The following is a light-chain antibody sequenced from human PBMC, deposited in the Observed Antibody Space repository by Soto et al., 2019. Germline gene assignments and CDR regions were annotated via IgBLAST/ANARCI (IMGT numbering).Light chain of an antibody. J-gene: IGKJ4*01. Sequence: GDRVTITCRASQSINKWLAWYQQKPGKAPELLISQASILQSGVPSRFSGSGSGTEFTLTISSLQPDDLATYSCQQVHSFSLTFGGGNKVEIK. CDR3: QQVHSFSLT. CDR1: QSINKW. V-gene: IGKV1-5*03. CDR2: QAS.